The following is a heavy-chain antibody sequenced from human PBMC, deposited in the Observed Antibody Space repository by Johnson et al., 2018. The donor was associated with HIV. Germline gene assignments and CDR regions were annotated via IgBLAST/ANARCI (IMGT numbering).Heavy chain of an antibody. J-gene: IGHJ2*01. CDR2: ISGGCT. CDR1: GFTFSEYY. Sequence: VQLVESGGGLVKPGGSLRVSCVASGFTFSEYYMSWIRQAPGKGLEWVSYISGGCTYYADSRKGRFTISRDNSKNTLHLQMNSLRAEDTAVYYCAKDGFPSASFLW. CDR3: AKDGFPSASFL. D-gene: IGHD2/OR15-2a*01. V-gene: IGHV3-38-3*01.